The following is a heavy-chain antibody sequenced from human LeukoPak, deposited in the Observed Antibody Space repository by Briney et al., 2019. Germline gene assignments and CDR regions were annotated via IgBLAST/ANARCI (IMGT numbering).Heavy chain of an antibody. CDR3: TRVGYIDEGIDY. J-gene: IGHJ4*02. Sequence: GGSLRLSCVASGFPFSSYWMTWVRQAPGKGLEWVTNIKQDGSKKSYVDSVKGRFTISRDNAKNSLYLQMNSLRAEDTAIYYCTRVGYIDEGIDYWGQGTLVTVSS. CDR1: GFPFSSYW. V-gene: IGHV3-7*04. D-gene: IGHD5-24*01. CDR2: IKQDGSKK.